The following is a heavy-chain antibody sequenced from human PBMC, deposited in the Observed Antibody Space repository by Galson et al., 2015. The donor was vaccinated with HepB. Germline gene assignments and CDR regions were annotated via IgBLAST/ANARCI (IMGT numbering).Heavy chain of an antibody. D-gene: IGHD1-26*01. J-gene: IGHJ4*02. Sequence: PALVKPTQTRTLTCTLSGVSRSTNGVGGGWVRQPPGKALEWLAASYWDNKKRYSPSLKTRLTITKDTSKSQVVITMTNMDPVDTATYYCAHRGVGNTYSDYWGQGILVTVSS. CDR2: SYWDNKK. CDR3: AHRGVGNTYSDY. V-gene: IGHV2-5*02. CDR1: GVSRSTNGVG.